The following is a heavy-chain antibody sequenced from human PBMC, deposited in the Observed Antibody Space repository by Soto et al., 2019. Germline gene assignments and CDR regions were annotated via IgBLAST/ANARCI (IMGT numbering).Heavy chain of an antibody. Sequence: GGSLRLSCAASGFTFSSYWMHWVRQAPGKGLVWVSRINSDGSSTSYADSVKGRFTISRDNAKNTLYLQMNSLRAEDTAVYYCARLVGAQLDQDNFDYWGQGTLVTVSS. V-gene: IGHV3-74*01. CDR3: ARLVGAQLDQDNFDY. CDR1: GFTFSSYW. J-gene: IGHJ4*02. D-gene: IGHD1-26*01. CDR2: INSDGSST.